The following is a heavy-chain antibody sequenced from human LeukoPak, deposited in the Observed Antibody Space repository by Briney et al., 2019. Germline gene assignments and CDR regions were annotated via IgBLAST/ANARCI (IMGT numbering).Heavy chain of an antibody. J-gene: IGHJ6*02. CDR3: ARDNPDYYYYGMDV. Sequence: SETLSLTCTVSGGSISSYYWSWIRQPPGKGLEWIGYIYYSGSTNYNPSLKSRVTISVDTSKNQFSLKLTSVAAADTAVYYCARDNPDYYYYGMDVWGRGATVTVSS. CDR2: IYYSGST. CDR1: GGSISSYY. V-gene: IGHV4-59*01. D-gene: IGHD1-14*01.